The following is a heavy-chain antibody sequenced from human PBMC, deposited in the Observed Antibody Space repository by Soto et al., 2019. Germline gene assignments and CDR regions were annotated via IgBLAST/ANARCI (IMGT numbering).Heavy chain of an antibody. J-gene: IGHJ4*02. Sequence: QVQLVQSGAEVKKPGASVKVSCKASGYTFTSYAMHWVRQAPGQRLEWMGWINAGNGNTKYSQKFLGRVTITRDTSASTAYMELSSLRSEDTAVYYCARDLGVGAASDYWGQGTLVTVSS. V-gene: IGHV1-3*01. CDR1: GYTFTSYA. CDR2: INAGNGNT. D-gene: IGHD1-26*01. CDR3: ARDLGVGAASDY.